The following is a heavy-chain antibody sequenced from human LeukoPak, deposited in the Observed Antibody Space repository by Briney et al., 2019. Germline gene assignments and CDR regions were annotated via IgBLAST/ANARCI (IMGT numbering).Heavy chain of an antibody. V-gene: IGHV3-21*01. J-gene: IGHJ3*02. CDR2: ISSSLNM. D-gene: IGHD2-15*01. Sequence: GGSLRLSCVASGFTFGGYTINWVRLAPGKGLEWVSSISSSLNMYFAEAVKGRFTISRDSARNSVSLQLNSLRVEDTAEYYCARDAGIVAFDIWGQGTVVTVSS. CDR3: ARDAGIVAFDI. CDR1: GFTFGGYT.